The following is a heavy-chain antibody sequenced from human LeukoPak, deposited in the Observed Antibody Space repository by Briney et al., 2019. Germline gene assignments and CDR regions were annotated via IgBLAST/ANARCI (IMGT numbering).Heavy chain of an antibody. Sequence: PSETLSLTCTVSGGSINSDFWSWIRQPPGKGLEWIGYIYYRGRSNYNPSLRSRVTLSIDTSKNHFSLKMTSVTAADTAVYYCARAVDWNSAYFDYWGQGTLVTVSS. CDR3: ARAVDWNSAYFDY. J-gene: IGHJ4*02. D-gene: IGHD1-7*01. V-gene: IGHV4-59*01. CDR2: IYYRGRS. CDR1: GGSINSDF.